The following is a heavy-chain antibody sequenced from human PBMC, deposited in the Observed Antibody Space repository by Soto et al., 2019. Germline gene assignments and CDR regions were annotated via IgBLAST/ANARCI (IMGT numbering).Heavy chain of an antibody. CDR2: ISGSGIST. D-gene: IGHD3-16*01. CDR1: AFTFSTYP. CDR3: AREGGFHGFLYGMDV. Sequence: GGSLRLSCAASAFTFSTYPMNWGRQGPGKGLEWVSGISGSGISTYYEDSVKGRFTISRDNSKNPLYLQMNSLRAEDTAVYYCAREGGFHGFLYGMDVWGQGTTVTVSS. J-gene: IGHJ6*02. V-gene: IGHV3-23*01.